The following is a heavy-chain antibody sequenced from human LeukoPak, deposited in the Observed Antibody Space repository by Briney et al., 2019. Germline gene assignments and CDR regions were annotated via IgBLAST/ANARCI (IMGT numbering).Heavy chain of an antibody. Sequence: QSGGSLRLSCAASGFTFSNSPMHWVRQAPGKGLEWVAFISYDGSKKNYADSVKGRFTMSRDNSKNTLYLQMNSLRTEDTAVYYCARQGGVVISYYYMDVWGKGTTVTVSS. V-gene: IGHV3-30*04. CDR1: GFTFSNSP. CDR3: ARQGGVVISYYYMDV. CDR2: ISYDGSKK. J-gene: IGHJ6*03. D-gene: IGHD3-3*01.